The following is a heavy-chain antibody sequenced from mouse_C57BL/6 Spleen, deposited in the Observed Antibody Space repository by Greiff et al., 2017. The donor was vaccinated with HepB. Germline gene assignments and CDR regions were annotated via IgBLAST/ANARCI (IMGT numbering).Heavy chain of an antibody. CDR3: ARRGASITTVVAPYWYFDV. V-gene: IGHV3-6*01. CDR2: ISYDGSN. D-gene: IGHD1-1*01. Sequence: VQLKESGPGLVKPSQSLSLTCSVTGYSITSGYYWNWIRQFPGNKLEWMGYISYDGSNNYNPSLKNRISITRDTSKNQFFLKLNSVTTEDTATYYCARRGASITTVVAPYWYFDVWGTGTTVTVSS. CDR1: GYSITSGYY. J-gene: IGHJ1*03.